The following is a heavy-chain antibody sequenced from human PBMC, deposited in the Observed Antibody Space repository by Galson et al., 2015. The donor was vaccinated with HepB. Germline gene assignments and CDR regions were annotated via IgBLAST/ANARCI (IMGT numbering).Heavy chain of an antibody. Sequence: SLRLSCAASGFSFTNHSMNWVRQAPGKGLEWVTYISSGGTKYYADSVKGRFTISRDNVKKSMYLHMSSLRVEDTAVYYCARNPASYDCYNMDVWGQGTTVTVSS. CDR1: GFSFTNHS. CDR3: ARNPASYDCYNMDV. J-gene: IGHJ6*02. D-gene: IGHD2-21*02. CDR2: ISSGGTK. V-gene: IGHV3-48*01.